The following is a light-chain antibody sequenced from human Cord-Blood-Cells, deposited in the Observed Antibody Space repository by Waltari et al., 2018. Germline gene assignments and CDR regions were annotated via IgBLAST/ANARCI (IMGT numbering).Light chain of an antibody. CDR3: QQYNNWPPWT. V-gene: IGKV3-15*01. J-gene: IGKJ1*01. CDR1: QSVSSN. Sequence: ELWITQPPATLSVSPGEEPPLPCRASQSVSSNLAWYQQKPGQAPRLLIYGASTRATGIPARFSGSGSGTEFTLTISSLQSEDFAVYYCQQYNNWPPWTFGQGTKVEIK. CDR2: GAS.